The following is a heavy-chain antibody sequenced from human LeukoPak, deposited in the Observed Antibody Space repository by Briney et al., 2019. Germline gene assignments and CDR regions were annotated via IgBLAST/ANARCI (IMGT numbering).Heavy chain of an antibody. CDR2: MNPNSGNT. V-gene: IGHV1-8*01. CDR3: ARGRDYYDSSGYQQDYYYYYMDV. Sequence: ASVKVSCKASGYTFTSYDINWVRQATGQGLEWMGWMNPNSGNTGYVQKFQGRVTMARNTSISTAYMELSSLRSEDTAVYYCARGRDYYDSSGYQQDYYYYYMDVWGKGTTATVSS. J-gene: IGHJ6*03. D-gene: IGHD3-22*01. CDR1: GYTFTSYD.